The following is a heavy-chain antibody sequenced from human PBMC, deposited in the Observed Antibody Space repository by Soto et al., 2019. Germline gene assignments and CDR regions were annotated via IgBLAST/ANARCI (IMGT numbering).Heavy chain of an antibody. V-gene: IGHV3-33*01. D-gene: IGHD3-22*01. CDR2: IWFDGSKK. CDR1: GFKFRNYA. Sequence: LRLSCAASGFKFRNYAIHWVRQAPGKGLEWLAVIWFDGSKKYYADSVKGRFTIPRDNSKNTVYLDMNSLTADDSGVFYCARAHTMMILDRFDPWGHGTLVTVSS. CDR3: ARAHTMMILDRFDP. J-gene: IGHJ5*02.